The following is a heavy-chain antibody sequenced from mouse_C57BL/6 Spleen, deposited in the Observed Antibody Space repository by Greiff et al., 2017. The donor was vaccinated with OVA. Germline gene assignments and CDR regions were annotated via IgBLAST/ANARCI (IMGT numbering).Heavy chain of an antibody. Sequence: EVKLVESGGGLVKPGGSLKLSCAASGFTFSDYGMHWVRQAPEKGLEWVAYISSGSSTIYYADTVKGRFTISRDNAKNTLFLQMTSLRAEDTAMYYCARGGTDWYFDVWGTGTTVTVSS. CDR1: GFTFSDYG. D-gene: IGHD3-3*01. CDR2: ISSGSSTI. CDR3: ARGGTDWYFDV. J-gene: IGHJ1*03. V-gene: IGHV5-17*01.